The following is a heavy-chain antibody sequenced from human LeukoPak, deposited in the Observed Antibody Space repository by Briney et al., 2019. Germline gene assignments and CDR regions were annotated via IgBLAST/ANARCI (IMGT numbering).Heavy chain of an antibody. D-gene: IGHD2-2*01. Sequence: PGGSLRLSCAASGFTFSSYAMHWVRQAPGKGLEYVSAISSNGGSTYYANSVKGRFTISRDNSKNTLYLQMGSLRAEDMAVYYCAKGSRYQLLLSPDYWGQGTLVTISS. CDR1: GFTFSSYA. J-gene: IGHJ4*02. V-gene: IGHV3-64*01. CDR2: ISSNGGST. CDR3: AKGSRYQLLLSPDY.